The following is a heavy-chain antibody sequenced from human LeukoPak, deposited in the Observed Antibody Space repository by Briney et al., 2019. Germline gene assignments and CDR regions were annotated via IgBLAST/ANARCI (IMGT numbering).Heavy chain of an antibody. CDR1: GGTFSSYA. D-gene: IGHD5-12*01. V-gene: IGHV1-69*04. Sequence: GASVKVSCKASGGTFSSYAISWVRQAPGQGLEWMGRIIPILGIANYAQKFQGRVTITADKSTSTAYMELSSLRSEDTAVYYCARDLVVTNPLDPWSQGTLVTVSS. CDR3: ARDLVVTNPLDP. J-gene: IGHJ5*02. CDR2: IIPILGIA.